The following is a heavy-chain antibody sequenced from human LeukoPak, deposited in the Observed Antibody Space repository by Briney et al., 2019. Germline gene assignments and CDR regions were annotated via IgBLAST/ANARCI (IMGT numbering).Heavy chain of an antibody. Sequence: SGTLSLTCTVSGGSISSGDYYWSWIRQLPGKGLEWIGYIYYSGSTYYNPSLKSRLTMSVDTAKNQFSLRLRSVTAADTAVYYCAKYTTTSRKVGFDPWGQGTLITVSS. CDR1: GGSISSGDYY. D-gene: IGHD2-2*01. J-gene: IGHJ5*01. V-gene: IGHV4-31*03. CDR2: IYYSGST. CDR3: AKYTTTSRKVGFDP.